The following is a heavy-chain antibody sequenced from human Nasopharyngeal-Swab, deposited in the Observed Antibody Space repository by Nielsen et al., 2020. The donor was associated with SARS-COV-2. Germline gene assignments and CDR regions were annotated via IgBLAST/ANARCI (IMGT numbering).Heavy chain of an antibody. CDR1: GFAFDDYG. CDR3: ARYGTTVVTPYYFDY. Sequence: GESLKISCAASGFAFDDYGMNWVRQAPGKGLEWVSSISSSSSYIYYADSVKGRFTISRDNAKNSLYLQMNSLRAEDTAVYYCARYGTTVVTPYYFDYWGQGTLVTVSS. D-gene: IGHD4-23*01. CDR2: ISSSSSYI. V-gene: IGHV3-21*01. J-gene: IGHJ4*02.